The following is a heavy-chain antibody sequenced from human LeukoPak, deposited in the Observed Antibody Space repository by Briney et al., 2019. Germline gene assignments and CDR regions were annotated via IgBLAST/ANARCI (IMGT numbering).Heavy chain of an antibody. J-gene: IGHJ4*02. CDR3: ARDGGYDSAEIFDY. D-gene: IGHD3-16*01. Sequence: PGGSLRLSCAASGFTFSSYWMSWVRQAPGKGLEWVANIKQDGSEKYYVDSVKGRFTISRDNAKNSLYLQMNSLRAEDTAVYYCARDGGYDSAEIFDYWGQGTLVTVSS. V-gene: IGHV3-7*01. CDR2: IKQDGSEK. CDR1: GFTFSSYW.